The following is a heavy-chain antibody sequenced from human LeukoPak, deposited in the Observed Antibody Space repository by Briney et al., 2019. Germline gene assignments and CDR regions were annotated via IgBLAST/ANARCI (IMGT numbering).Heavy chain of an antibody. CDR2: INPNSGGT. Sequence: GASVKVSCKTSGYTFTGYYMHWVRQAPGQGLEWMGWINPNSGGTNYAQKLQGRVTMTRDTSISTAYMELSRLRSDDTALYYCARDFTGLLPPSYYFDYWGQGTLVTVSS. V-gene: IGHV1-2*02. CDR1: GYTFTGYY. J-gene: IGHJ4*02. CDR3: ARDFTGLLPPSYYFDY. D-gene: IGHD2-15*01.